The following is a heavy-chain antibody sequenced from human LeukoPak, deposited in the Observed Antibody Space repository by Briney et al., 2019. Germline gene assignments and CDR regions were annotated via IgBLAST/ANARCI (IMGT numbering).Heavy chain of an antibody. CDR3: ARDGFLAVDY. CDR1: GGSISNSTYY. D-gene: IGHD3-3*01. Sequence: SETLSLTCTVSGGSISNSTYYWGWIRQPPGKGLEWIGNIYYSGNTYYNPSLESRVTISVDTSKNQFSLKLTSMAAADTAVYYCARDGFLAVDYWGQGTLVTVSS. J-gene: IGHJ4*02. CDR2: IYYSGNT. V-gene: IGHV4-39*07.